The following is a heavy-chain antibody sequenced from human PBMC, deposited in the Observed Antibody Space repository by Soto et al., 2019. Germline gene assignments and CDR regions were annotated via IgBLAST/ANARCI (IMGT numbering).Heavy chain of an antibody. CDR3: ARGVVAATPYYYGMDV. Sequence: STTGTVAGGSVSSGSYYWSWKRQPPGKGLEWIGYIYYSGSTNYNPSLKSRVTISVDTSKNQFSLKLSSVTAADTAVYYCARGVVAATPYYYGMDVWGQGTTVTVS. J-gene: IGHJ6*02. D-gene: IGHD2-15*01. CDR2: IYYSGST. CDR1: GGSVSSGSYY. V-gene: IGHV4-61*01.